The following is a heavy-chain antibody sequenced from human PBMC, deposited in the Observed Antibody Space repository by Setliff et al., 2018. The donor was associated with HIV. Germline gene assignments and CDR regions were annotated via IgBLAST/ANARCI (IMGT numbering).Heavy chain of an antibody. D-gene: IGHD3-3*01. CDR3: VRDVTIFSTGPHFDP. V-gene: IGHV3-23*01. CDR2: ITGGGGNQ. J-gene: IGHJ5*02. CDR1: GFTFSNYA. Sequence: GGSLRLSCAASGFTFSNYAMSWVRQAPGKGLEWVSAITGGGGNQYYADSVKGRFTISRDNSKNTLYLQLNSLRAEDTAVYYCVRDVTIFSTGPHFDPWGQGTLVTVSS.